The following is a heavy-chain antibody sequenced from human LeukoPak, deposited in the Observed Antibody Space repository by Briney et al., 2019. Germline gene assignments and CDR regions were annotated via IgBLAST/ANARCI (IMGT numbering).Heavy chain of an antibody. Sequence: GGSLRLSCAASGFTFSTYWMNWVRQAPGKGLVWVSRIKSDGSTIYADSVKGRFTISRDNAKNTLYLQMNSLRAEDTAVYYCGGDRNSYYMDVWGKGTTVIVSS. J-gene: IGHJ6*03. CDR1: GFTFSTYW. CDR3: GGDRNSYYMDV. V-gene: IGHV3-74*01. CDR2: IKSDGST.